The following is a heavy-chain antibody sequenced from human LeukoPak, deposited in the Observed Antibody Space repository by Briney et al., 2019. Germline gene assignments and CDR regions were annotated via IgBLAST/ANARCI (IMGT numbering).Heavy chain of an antibody. CDR3: ARVDRADCGNGPRCSGGSGALDI. J-gene: IGHJ3*02. CDR2: IYPGDSDT. Sequence: GESLKISCKASGYSFTTYWIGWVRQMPGKGLEWMGNIYPGDSDTRYSPSFQGQVTISADKSFSTVYLKWHSLKASDTAMYYCARVDRADCGNGPRCSGGSGALDIWGQGTVVAVSS. D-gene: IGHD2-21*01. CDR1: GYSFTTYW. V-gene: IGHV5-51*01.